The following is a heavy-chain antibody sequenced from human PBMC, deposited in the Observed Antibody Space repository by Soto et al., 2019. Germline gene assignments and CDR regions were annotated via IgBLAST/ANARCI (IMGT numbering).Heavy chain of an antibody. J-gene: IGHJ4*02. CDR3: AARNIVAPY. CDR1: GFTVSSNY. V-gene: IGHV3-66*01. D-gene: IGHD5-12*01. CDR2: IYSGGTT. Sequence: EVQLVESGGGFVQPGASLRLSCAASGFTVSSNYMSWVRQAPGKGLEWVSLIYSGGTTDYADSVKGRFTISRDNSKNTLYLQMNSLRAEDTAVYYCAARNIVAPYWGQGTLVTVSS.